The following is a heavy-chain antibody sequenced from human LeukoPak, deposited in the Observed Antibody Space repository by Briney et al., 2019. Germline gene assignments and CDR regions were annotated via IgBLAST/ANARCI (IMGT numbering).Heavy chain of an antibody. V-gene: IGHV3-23*01. CDR1: GFTFRDFA. J-gene: IGHJ3*01. Sequence: PGGSLRLSCVGSGFTFRDFAMSWVRQAPGAGPEWVSVICCDGGEKYYADFVKGRFTISRDNSENTMYLQMSSLRAEDTAVYYCAKDYFRRNGVYDAFDLWGHGTTVTVS. CDR3: AKDYFRRNGVYDAFDL. CDR2: ICCDGGEK. D-gene: IGHD3-9*01.